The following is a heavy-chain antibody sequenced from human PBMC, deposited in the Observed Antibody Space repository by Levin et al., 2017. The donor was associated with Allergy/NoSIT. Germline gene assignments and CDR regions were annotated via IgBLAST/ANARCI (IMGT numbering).Heavy chain of an antibody. CDR3: ARDPDDIRGYRGYGAFDI. CDR1: GFTLSRFW. CDR2: INADGSEK. D-gene: IGHD3-22*01. V-gene: IGHV3-7*01. Sequence: SCAASGFTLSRFWTTWVRQAPGKGLEWVTNINADGSEKQYVASVKGRFTISRDYANNPVYLQMSSLRDDDTAISYCARDPDDIRGYRGYGAFDIWGHGTRVTVSS. J-gene: IGHJ3*02.